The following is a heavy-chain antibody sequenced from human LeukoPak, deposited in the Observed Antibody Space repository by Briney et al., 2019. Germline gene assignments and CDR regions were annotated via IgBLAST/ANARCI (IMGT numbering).Heavy chain of an antibody. J-gene: IGHJ1*01. CDR3: AKDQDFAYCGGDCYSARPEYFQH. CDR2: ISGSGGGT. Sequence: GGSLRLSCAASGFTFSSYAMSWVRQAPGKGLEWVSAISGSGGGTYYADSVKGRFTISRDNSKNTLYLQMNSLRAEDTAVYYCAKDQDFAYCGGDCYSARPEYFQHWGQGTLVTVSS. CDR1: GFTFSSYA. D-gene: IGHD2-21*02. V-gene: IGHV3-23*01.